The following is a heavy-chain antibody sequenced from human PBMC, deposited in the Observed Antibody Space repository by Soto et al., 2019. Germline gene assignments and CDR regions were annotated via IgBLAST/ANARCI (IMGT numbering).Heavy chain of an antibody. D-gene: IGHD1-26*01. J-gene: IGHJ4*02. Sequence: QVQLQQWGAGLLKPSETLSLTCAVYGGSFSGYYWSWIRQPPGKGLQWIGEINHSGSTNYDPSLRSRVTISVDTSKNQYSRKLSLETAADTAVYYCAGHEWELLGCHYWGQGTLVTVSS. CDR3: AGHEWELLGCHY. CDR1: GGSFSGYY. CDR2: INHSGST. V-gene: IGHV4-34*01.